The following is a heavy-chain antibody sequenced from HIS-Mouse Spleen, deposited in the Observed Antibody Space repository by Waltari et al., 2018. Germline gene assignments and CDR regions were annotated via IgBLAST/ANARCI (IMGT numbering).Heavy chain of an antibody. CDR1: GDTFTSYD. CDR3: ARGHDYSNYFDY. V-gene: IGHV1-8*01. J-gene: IGHJ4*02. CDR2: MNPNSGNT. D-gene: IGHD4-4*01. Sequence: QVQLVQSGAEVKKPGASVKVSCKASGDTFTSYDLNLVRQATGQGLEWMGWMNPNSGNTGYAQKFQGRVTMTRNTSISTAYMELSSLRSEDTAVYYCARGHDYSNYFDYWGQGTLVTVSS.